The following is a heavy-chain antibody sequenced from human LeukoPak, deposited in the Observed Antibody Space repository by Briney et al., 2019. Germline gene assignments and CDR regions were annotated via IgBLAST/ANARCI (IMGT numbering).Heavy chain of an antibody. CDR2: IFHSGST. CDR3: ARRGYSGNEAYFAY. CDR1: GDAMSSGAG. J-gene: IGHJ4*02. Sequence: LETLSLTCTVSGDAMSSGAGWSWVRQSPGKGLEWIGEIFHSGSTNYNPSLRGRVTLSVDNSKNHFSLDLSSVTAADTAVYYCARRGYSGNEAYFAYWGQGTLVTVSS. V-gene: IGHV4-4*02. D-gene: IGHD5-12*01.